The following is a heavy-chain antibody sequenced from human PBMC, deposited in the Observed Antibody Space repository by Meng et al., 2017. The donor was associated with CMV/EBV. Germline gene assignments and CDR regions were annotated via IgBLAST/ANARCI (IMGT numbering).Heavy chain of an antibody. CDR2: MNASSGNT. D-gene: IGHD1-26*01. CDR1: GDTSGSYD. V-gene: IGHV1-8*01. CDR3: GRGLVDDGNYYVDY. J-gene: IGHJ4*02. Sequence: KGCGDTSGSYDWSWVRQAAGKGLEWMGRMNASSGNTGYAQMIRRGITTIRNTKISTAYMLLCSLRSDAAAVYYCGRGLVDDGNYYVDYWGQGTLVTVSS.